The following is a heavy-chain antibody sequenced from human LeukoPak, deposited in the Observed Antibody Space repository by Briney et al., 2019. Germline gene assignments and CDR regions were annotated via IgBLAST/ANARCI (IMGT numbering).Heavy chain of an antibody. Sequence: SGPALVKPTQTLTLTCTFSGFSLSTSGMCVSWIRQPPGKALEWLAPITWDDDKYYTTSLKTRLTISKDTSKHQVVLTMTNMDPVDTATYYCARMTTVTTWGSFDYWGQGTLVTVSS. CDR3: ARMTTVTTWGSFDY. CDR2: ITWDDDK. V-gene: IGHV2-70*01. CDR1: GFSLSTSGMC. D-gene: IGHD4-17*01. J-gene: IGHJ4*02.